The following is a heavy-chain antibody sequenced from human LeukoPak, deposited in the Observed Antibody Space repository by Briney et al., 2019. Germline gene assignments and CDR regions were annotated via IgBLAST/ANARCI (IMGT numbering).Heavy chain of an antibody. Sequence: GGSLRLSCAAPGFTVSSSHMSWVRQAPGKGLEWLSYISNSGSSKYYADSVRGRFTISRDNAKNSLYLQMNSLRAEDTAVYYCARARVPGELNYWGQGTLVTVSS. CDR1: GFTVSSSH. D-gene: IGHD3-10*01. CDR3: ARARVPGELNY. CDR2: ISNSGSSK. J-gene: IGHJ4*02. V-gene: IGHV3-48*03.